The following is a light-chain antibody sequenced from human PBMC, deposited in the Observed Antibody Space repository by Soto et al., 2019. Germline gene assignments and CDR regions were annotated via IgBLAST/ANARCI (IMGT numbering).Light chain of an antibody. V-gene: IGLV1-44*01. CDR2: TNN. CDR3: SSYTSSSTPYV. J-gene: IGLJ1*01. CDR1: SSNIGSNT. Sequence: QSVLTQPPSASGTPGQRVTISCSGGSSNIGSNTVNWYQQVPGTAPKLLIYTNNQRPSGVPDRFSGSKSGTSASLAISGLQSEDEADYYCSSYTSSSTPYVFGTGTKVTVL.